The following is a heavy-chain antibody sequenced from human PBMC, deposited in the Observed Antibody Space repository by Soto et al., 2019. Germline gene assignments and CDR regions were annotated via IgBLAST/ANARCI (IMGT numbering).Heavy chain of an antibody. CDR2: SSPYNDYT. D-gene: IGHD3-3*01. J-gene: IGHJ6*02. CDR3: ARGDLYDFWSGKPSLSHYGMDV. CDR1: GYTFTDFG. V-gene: IGHV1-18*04. Sequence: QVQLVQSGAEVKKPGASVKVSCKAFGYTFTDFGISWVRQAPGQGLECMGWSSPYNDYTNSAQKFQGRVAMTTDTATGAAYMELRSLRSDDTAVYYCARGDLYDFWSGKPSLSHYGMDVWGQGTTVTVSS.